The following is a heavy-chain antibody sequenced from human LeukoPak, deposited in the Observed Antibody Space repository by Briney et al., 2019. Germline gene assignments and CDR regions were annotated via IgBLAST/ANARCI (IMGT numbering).Heavy chain of an antibody. D-gene: IGHD1-26*01. J-gene: IGHJ3*02. V-gene: IGHV3-64*01. CDR2: ISANGGST. CDR3: AREGRNDAFDI. CDR1: GFTVRSYG. Sequence: GESLKISCAASGFTVRSYGIHWVRQAPGKGLEYVSAISANGGSTYYANSVKGRFTISRDTYKNTLYLQMGSLRAEDMAVYYCAREGRNDAFDIWGQGTMVTVSS.